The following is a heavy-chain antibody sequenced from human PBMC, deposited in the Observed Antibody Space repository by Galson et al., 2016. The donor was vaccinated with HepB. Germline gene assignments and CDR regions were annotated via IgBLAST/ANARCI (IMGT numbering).Heavy chain of an antibody. J-gene: IGHJ6*04. V-gene: IGHV3-48*01. CDR1: GSTFNSYS. D-gene: IGHD3-10*01. CDR2: ISSSSSAI. CDR3: ARGGSGSHPNQHYFYYYALYV. Sequence: SLRLSCAASGSTFNSYSMNWVRQAPGKGLEWVSYISSSSSAIYYADSVKGRFTISRDNAKNSLYLQMNSLRAEDTAVYYCARGGSGSHPNQHYFYYYALYVWSRGATVRVSS.